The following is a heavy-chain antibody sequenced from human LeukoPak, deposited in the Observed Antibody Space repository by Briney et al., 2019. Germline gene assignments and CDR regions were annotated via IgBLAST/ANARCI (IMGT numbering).Heavy chain of an antibody. CDR2: ISAYNSNT. CDR1: GYTFTIYG. V-gene: IGHV1-18*01. Sequence: ASVKVSFKASGYTFTIYGISWVRQAPGQGLEWMGWISAYNSNTNYAQKLQGRVTMTTDTSTSTAYMELRSLRSDDTAVYYCARGSPKRAVAGTFDYWGQGTLVTVSS. CDR3: ARGSPKRAVAGTFDY. J-gene: IGHJ4*02. D-gene: IGHD6-19*01.